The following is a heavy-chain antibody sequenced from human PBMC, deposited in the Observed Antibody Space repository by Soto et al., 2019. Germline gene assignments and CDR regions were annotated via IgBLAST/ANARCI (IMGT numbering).Heavy chain of an antibody. J-gene: IGHJ4*02. V-gene: IGHV1-18*01. CDR1: GYTFTSYG. CDR2: IRAYNANT. Sequence: QVQLVQSGAEVKKPGASVKVSCKASGYTFTSYGISWVRQAPGQGLEWIGWIRAYNANTHYAQKLQYRANMTTATSTGTAYRELMGLRSDDTAVDYCAGAGLYGEIGYWSQGTLVTVSS. D-gene: IGHD4-17*01. CDR3: AGAGLYGEIGY.